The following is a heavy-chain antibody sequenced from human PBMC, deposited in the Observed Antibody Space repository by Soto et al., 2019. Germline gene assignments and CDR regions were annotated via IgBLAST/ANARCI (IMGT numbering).Heavy chain of an antibody. CDR2: IYHSGST. CDR3: AGDRIGGYCSGGSCYSPYYGMDV. CDR1: GGSISSGGYS. J-gene: IGHJ6*02. V-gene: IGHV4-30-2*01. Sequence: QLQLQESGSGLVKPSQTLSLTCAVSGGSISSGGYSWSWIRQPPGKGLEWIGYIYHSGSTYYNPSLKSRVTISVDRSKNQFSLKLSSVTAADTAVYYCAGDRIGGYCSGGSCYSPYYGMDVWGQGTTVTVSS. D-gene: IGHD2-15*01.